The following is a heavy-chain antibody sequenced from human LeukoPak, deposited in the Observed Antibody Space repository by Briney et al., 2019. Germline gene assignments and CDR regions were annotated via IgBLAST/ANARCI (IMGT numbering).Heavy chain of an antibody. CDR2: IYYSGST. Sequence: PSETLSLTCTVSGGSIRGYYWSWIRQPPGNGLEWIGYIYYSGSTNYNPSLKSRVTISVDTSKNQFSLKLSSVTAADTAVYYCARMRYCSSTSCYRASYGMDVWGQGTTVTVSS. V-gene: IGHV4-59*12. CDR1: GGSIRGYY. J-gene: IGHJ6*02. D-gene: IGHD2-2*02. CDR3: ARMRYCSSTSCYRASYGMDV.